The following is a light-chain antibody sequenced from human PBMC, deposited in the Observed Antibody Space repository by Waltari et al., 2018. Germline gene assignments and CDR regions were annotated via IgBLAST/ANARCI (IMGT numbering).Light chain of an antibody. CDR1: SPRRYY. CDR3: NSRDSSGNHPV. CDR2: GKN. Sequence: SSELTQDPAVSVDLGQTVRITCQGDSPRRYYASWYQQKPGQAPVLGIYGKNNRPSGIPDRFSGSSSGNTASLTITGAQAEDEADYYCNSRDSSGNHPVFGGGTKLTVL. V-gene: IGLV3-19*01. J-gene: IGLJ2*01.